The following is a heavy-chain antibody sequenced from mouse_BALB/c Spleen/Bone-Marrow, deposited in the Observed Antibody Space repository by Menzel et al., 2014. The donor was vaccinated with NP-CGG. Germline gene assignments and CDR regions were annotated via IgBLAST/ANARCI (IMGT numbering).Heavy chain of an antibody. V-gene: IGHV1-80*01. Sequence: QVQLQQPGAELVRPGSSVKISCKASGYAFSNYWMNWVKQRPGQGLEWIGQIYPGDGDTNYNGKFKGKDTLTADKSSSTAYMQLSSLTSEDSAVYFCARRDGSTYYYAMDYWGQGTSVTVSS. CDR2: IYPGDGDT. D-gene: IGHD1-1*01. CDR1: GYAFSNYW. J-gene: IGHJ4*01. CDR3: ARRDGSTYYYAMDY.